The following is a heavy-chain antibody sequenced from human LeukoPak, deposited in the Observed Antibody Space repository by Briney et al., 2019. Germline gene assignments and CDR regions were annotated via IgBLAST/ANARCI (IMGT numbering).Heavy chain of an antibody. Sequence: ASVKVSCKASGGTFSSYAISWVRQAPGQGLEWMGRMIPIFGIANYAQKFQGRVTITADKSTSRAYMELSSLRSEDTAVYYCAVRKGEAVAGTGINWFDPWGQGTLVTVSS. CDR2: MIPIFGIA. J-gene: IGHJ5*02. D-gene: IGHD6-19*01. CDR3: AVRKGEAVAGTGINWFDP. CDR1: GGTFSSYA. V-gene: IGHV1-69*04.